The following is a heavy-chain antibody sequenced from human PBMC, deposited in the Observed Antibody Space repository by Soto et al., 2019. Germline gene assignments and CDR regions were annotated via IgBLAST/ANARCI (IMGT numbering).Heavy chain of an antibody. CDR1: GFTFDDYA. J-gene: IGHJ4*02. D-gene: IGHD6-13*01. CDR2: ISWNSGSI. CDR3: AKVKYSSRWYKYLDY. Sequence: EVQLVESGGGLVQPGRSLRLSCAASGFTFDDYAMHWVRQATGKGLEGVSGISWNSGSIGYADSVKGRITISRDNDKTSMYLPINCMHADDTALYYCAKVKYSSRWYKYLDYWGQGTLVTVSS. V-gene: IGHV3-9*01.